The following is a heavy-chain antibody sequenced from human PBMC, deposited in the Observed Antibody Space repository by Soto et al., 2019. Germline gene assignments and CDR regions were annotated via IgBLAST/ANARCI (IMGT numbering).Heavy chain of an antibody. CDR1: GFTFSSYG. J-gene: IGHJ3*02. D-gene: IGHD3-22*01. CDR2: ISYDGSNK. V-gene: IGHV3-30*03. Sequence: GGSLRLSCAASGFTFSSYGMHWVRQAPGKGLEWVAVISYDGSNKYYADSVKGRFTISRDNSKNTLYLQMNSLRAEDTAVYYCARGPGSVVVDVDAFDIWGQGTMVTVSS. CDR3: ARGPGSVVVDVDAFDI.